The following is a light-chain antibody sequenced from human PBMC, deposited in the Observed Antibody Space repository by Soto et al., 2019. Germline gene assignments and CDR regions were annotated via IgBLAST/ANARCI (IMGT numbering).Light chain of an antibody. Sequence: QSALTQPPSASGSPGQSVTISCTGTRSDVGTYNYVSWYQQHPGKAPKLIIYEASKRPSGVPDCFSGSKSGNTASLTVSGLQAEDEADYYCSSYAGRNNFYVFGTGTKVTVL. J-gene: IGLJ1*01. CDR2: EAS. CDR1: RSDVGTYNY. V-gene: IGLV2-8*01. CDR3: SSYAGRNNFYV.